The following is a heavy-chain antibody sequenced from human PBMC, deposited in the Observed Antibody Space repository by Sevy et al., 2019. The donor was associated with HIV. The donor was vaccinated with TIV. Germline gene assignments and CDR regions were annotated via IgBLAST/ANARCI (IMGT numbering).Heavy chain of an antibody. CDR3: ARVQTYYDILTGYYSYYYYGMDV. CDR1: GFTFSSYW. Sequence: GGSLRLSCAASGFTFSSYWMSWVRQAPGKGLEWVANIKQDGSEKYYVDSVKGRFTISRDNAKNSLYLQMNSLRAEDTAVDYCARVQTYYDILTGYYSYYYYGMDVWGQGTTVTVSS. V-gene: IGHV3-7*01. D-gene: IGHD3-9*01. CDR2: IKQDGSEK. J-gene: IGHJ6*02.